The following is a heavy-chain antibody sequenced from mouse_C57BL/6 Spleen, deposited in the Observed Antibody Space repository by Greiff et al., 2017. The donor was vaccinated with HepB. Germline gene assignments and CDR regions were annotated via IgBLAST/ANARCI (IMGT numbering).Heavy chain of an antibody. D-gene: IGHD2-4*01. Sequence: QVQLQQSGPGLVQPSQSLSITCTVSGFSLTSYGVHWVRQSPGKGLEWLGVIWSGGSTDYNAAFISRLSISKDNSKSQVFFKMNSLQADDTAIYYCARMSEDYDPFAMDYWGQGTSVTVSA. V-gene: IGHV2-2*01. CDR2: IWSGGST. J-gene: IGHJ4*01. CDR3: ARMSEDYDPFAMDY. CDR1: GFSLTSYG.